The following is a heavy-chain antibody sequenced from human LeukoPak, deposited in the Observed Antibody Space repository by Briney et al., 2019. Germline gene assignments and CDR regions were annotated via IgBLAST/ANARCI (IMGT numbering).Heavy chain of an antibody. CDR1: GGSVSTYF. CDR3: ARDRVDSSGYYYYYGMDV. D-gene: IGHD3-22*01. Sequence: PSETLSLTCTVSGGSVSTYFWSWIQQPAGKGLEWLGRIYTSGSTNYNPSLKSRVTMSADTSKNQFSLRLRSVTAADTAVYYCARDRVDSSGYYYYYGMDVWGQGTTVTVSS. V-gene: IGHV4-4*07. J-gene: IGHJ6*02. CDR2: IYTSGST.